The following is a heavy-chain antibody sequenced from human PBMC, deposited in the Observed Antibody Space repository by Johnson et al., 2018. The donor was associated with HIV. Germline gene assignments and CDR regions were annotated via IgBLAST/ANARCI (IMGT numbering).Heavy chain of an antibody. CDR1: GFTVSSNY. V-gene: IGHV3-66*01. D-gene: IGHD6-19*01. Sequence: VQLVESGGGVVQPGGSLRLSCAASGFTVSSNYMSWVRQAPGKGLEWVSVIYSGGSTYYADSVKGRFTISRDNSKNTLDLQMNSLRAEDTAVYYCARKQWLAKISSDAFDIWGQGTMVTVSS. CDR3: ARKQWLAKISSDAFDI. CDR2: IYSGGST. J-gene: IGHJ3*02.